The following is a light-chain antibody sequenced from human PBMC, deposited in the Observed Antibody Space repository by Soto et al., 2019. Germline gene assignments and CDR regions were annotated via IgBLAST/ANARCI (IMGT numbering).Light chain of an antibody. J-gene: IGLJ1*01. CDR2: AVS. Sequence: QSALTQPASVSGSPGQSITISCTGTSSDVGGYNYVSWYQQHPGKAPKLIIYAVSNRPSGVSTRFSGSKSGNTASLTISGLQAEDEADYHCSSYTTSSTLLYVFGTGTKVTVL. CDR1: SSDVGGYNY. CDR3: SSYTTSSTLLYV. V-gene: IGLV2-14*01.